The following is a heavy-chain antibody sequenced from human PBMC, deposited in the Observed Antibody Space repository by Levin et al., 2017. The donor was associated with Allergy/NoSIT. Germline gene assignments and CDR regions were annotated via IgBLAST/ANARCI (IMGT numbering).Heavy chain of an antibody. J-gene: IGHJ4*02. D-gene: IGHD3-10*01. CDR1: RFTFSAYP. CDR3: ASSTMVRGVSYDS. V-gene: IGHV3-30*04. Sequence: PGESLKISCAASRFTFSAYPMHWVRQAPGQGLEWVAAISYDGNDKYYADSVKGRFTISRDNSQSTLFLQMNSLRAEDTAVYYCASSTMVRGVSYDSWGQGTLVTVSS. CDR2: ISYDGNDK.